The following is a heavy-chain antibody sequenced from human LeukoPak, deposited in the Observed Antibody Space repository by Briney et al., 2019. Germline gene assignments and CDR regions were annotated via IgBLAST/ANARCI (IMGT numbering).Heavy chain of an antibody. V-gene: IGHV3-23*01. J-gene: IGHJ6*02. CDR2: ISVIGGST. Sequence: TGGSLRLSCAASGFTFSNYAMSWVRQAPGKGLKWVSAISVIGGSTYYADSVRGRFTISRDNSKNTLYLQMNSLRAEDTAVYYCAAAYFGMDQYYYGMDVWGQGTTVTVSS. CDR3: AAAYFGMDQYYYGMDV. D-gene: IGHD3-3*01. CDR1: GFTFSNYA.